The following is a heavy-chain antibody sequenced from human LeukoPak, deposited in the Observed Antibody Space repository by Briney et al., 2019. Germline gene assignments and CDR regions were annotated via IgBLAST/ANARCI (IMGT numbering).Heavy chain of an antibody. Sequence: ASVKVSCKVSGYTFTGYYMHWVRQAPGQGLEWMGWISAYNGNTNYAQKLQGRVTMTTDTSTSTAYMELRSLRSDDTAVYYCARRRMSGSYPPDYWGQGTLVTVSS. J-gene: IGHJ4*02. CDR3: ARRRMSGSYPPDY. CDR2: ISAYNGNT. V-gene: IGHV1-18*04. D-gene: IGHD1-26*01. CDR1: GYTFTGYY.